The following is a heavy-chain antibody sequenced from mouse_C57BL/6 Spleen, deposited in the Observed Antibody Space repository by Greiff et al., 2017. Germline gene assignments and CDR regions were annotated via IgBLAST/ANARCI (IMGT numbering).Heavy chain of an antibody. V-gene: IGHV14-4*01. Sequence: EVQLQQSGAELVRPGASVKLSCTASGFTIKDDYMHWVKQRPEQGLEWIGWIDPENGDTEYAPKFQGKATITADTSSNTAYLQLSSLTSEDTAVYYDTSEGYDAGAGCAYWGQGTLVTVSA. CDR1: GFTIKDDY. CDR3: TSEGYDAGAGCAY. D-gene: IGHD2-2*01. CDR2: IDPENGDT. J-gene: IGHJ3*01.